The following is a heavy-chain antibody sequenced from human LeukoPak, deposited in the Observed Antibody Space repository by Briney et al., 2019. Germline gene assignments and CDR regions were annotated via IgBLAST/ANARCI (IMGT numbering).Heavy chain of an antibody. CDR3: ARAEYYYDSSGYYDGYFQH. V-gene: IGHV3-33*01. CDR1: GFTFSSYG. Sequence: GGSLRLSCGASGFTFSSYGMHWVRQAPGKGLEWVAVIWYDGSNKYYADSVKGRFTISSDNSKNTLYLQMNSLRAEDTAVYYCARAEYYYDSSGYYDGYFQHWGQGTLVIVSS. CDR2: IWYDGSNK. J-gene: IGHJ1*01. D-gene: IGHD3-22*01.